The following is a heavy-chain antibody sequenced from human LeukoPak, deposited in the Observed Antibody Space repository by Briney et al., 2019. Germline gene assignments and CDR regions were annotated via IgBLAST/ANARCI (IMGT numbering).Heavy chain of an antibody. Sequence: PGGSLRLSCAASGFNFNIYEMNWVRQAPGKGLEWISYISSSGSIILYADSVKGRFTISRDNSKNTLYLQMNSLRAEDTAVYYCAKDQRWLENWFDPWGQGTLVTVSS. CDR2: ISSSGSII. D-gene: IGHD6-19*01. CDR1: GFNFNIYE. CDR3: AKDQRWLENWFDP. V-gene: IGHV3-48*03. J-gene: IGHJ5*02.